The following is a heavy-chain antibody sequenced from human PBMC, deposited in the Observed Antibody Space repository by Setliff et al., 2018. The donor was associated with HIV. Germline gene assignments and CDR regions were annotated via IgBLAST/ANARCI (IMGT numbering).Heavy chain of an antibody. CDR3: ARHSGLGGYYSPFDY. CDR2: IYYSGST. Sequence: SETLSLTCSVSGGPISSMTDYWGWIRQPPGKGLEWIGTIYYSGSTYYNPSLKSRVTISVDTSKNQFSLKLSSVTAADTTVYYCARHSGLGGYYSPFDYWGPGTLVTVSS. CDR1: GGPISSMTDY. V-gene: IGHV4-39*01. J-gene: IGHJ4*02. D-gene: IGHD3-22*01.